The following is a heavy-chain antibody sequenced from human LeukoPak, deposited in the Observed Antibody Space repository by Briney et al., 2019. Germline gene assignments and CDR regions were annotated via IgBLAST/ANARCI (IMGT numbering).Heavy chain of an antibody. CDR1: GFTFSSYA. CDR3: AKDPQPVVVVAASWFDP. Sequence: GGSLRLSCAASGFTFSSYAMSWVRQAPGKGLEWVSAISGSGGSTYYADSVKGRFTISRDNSKNTLYLQMNSLRAEDTAVYYCAKDPQPVVVVAASWFDPWGQGTLVTVSS. J-gene: IGHJ5*02. D-gene: IGHD2-15*01. V-gene: IGHV3-23*01. CDR2: ISGSGGST.